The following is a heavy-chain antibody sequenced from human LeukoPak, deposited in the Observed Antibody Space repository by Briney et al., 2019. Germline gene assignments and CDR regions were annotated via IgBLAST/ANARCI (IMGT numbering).Heavy chain of an antibody. Sequence: PGGSLRLSCAASRFSFSTYAMSWVRQAPGKGLEWVSTISNGGDSTYYADSVKGRFTISRDNSKNTLSLQINGLIADDTAVYYCAKSHSVQYRGYFDSWGQGILVTVSS. CDR1: RFSFSTYA. V-gene: IGHV3-23*01. J-gene: IGHJ4*02. CDR3: AKSHSVQYRGYFDS. CDR2: ISNGGDST. D-gene: IGHD4-11*01.